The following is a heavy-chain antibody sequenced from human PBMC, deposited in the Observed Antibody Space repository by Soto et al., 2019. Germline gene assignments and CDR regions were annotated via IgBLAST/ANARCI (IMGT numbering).Heavy chain of an antibody. Sequence: SETLSLTCTVSGGSISSYYWSWTRQPAGKGLEWIGRIYTSGSTNYNPSLKSRVTMSVDTSKNQFSLKLSSVTAADTAVYYCARDSTAMDSYYYNYGMDVWGQGTTVTSP. CDR3: ARDSTAMDSYYYNYGMDV. CDR1: GGSISSYY. D-gene: IGHD5-18*01. J-gene: IGHJ6*02. CDR2: IYTSGST. V-gene: IGHV4-4*07.